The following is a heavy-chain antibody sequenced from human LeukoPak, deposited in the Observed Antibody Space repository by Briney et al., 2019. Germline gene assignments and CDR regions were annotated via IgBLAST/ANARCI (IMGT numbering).Heavy chain of an antibody. CDR3: AREFYVGEFISLDY. Sequence: GGSLRLSCAASGISFSSSAMSWVRQAPGKGLEWVPAISGDSRNRFHADSVKGRFTISRDNSKDTLYLQMDSLRVEDTAIYYCAREFYVGEFISLDYWGQGTLVTVFS. V-gene: IGHV3-23*01. D-gene: IGHD3-10*01. CDR2: ISGDSRNR. CDR1: GISFSSSA. J-gene: IGHJ4*02.